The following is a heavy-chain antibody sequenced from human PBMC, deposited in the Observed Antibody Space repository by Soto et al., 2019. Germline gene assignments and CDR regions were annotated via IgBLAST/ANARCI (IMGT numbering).Heavy chain of an antibody. CDR1: GDSVSSNTAS. D-gene: IGHD5-12*01. CDR2: TYFRSKWYN. V-gene: IGHV6-1*01. J-gene: IGHJ5*02. Sequence: SQTLSLTCVISGDSVSSNTASWNWIRQSPSRGLEWLGRTYFRSKWYNDYAVSVKSRIITNPDTSNNQFSLQLNSLTPEDTAVYFCAKGDNLGPKTGYAFDPWGQGIMVTVSS. CDR3: AKGDNLGPKTGYAFDP.